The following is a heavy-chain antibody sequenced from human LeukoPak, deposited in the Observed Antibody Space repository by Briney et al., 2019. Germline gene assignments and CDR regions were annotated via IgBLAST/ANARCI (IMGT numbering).Heavy chain of an antibody. V-gene: IGHV4-30-4*01. CDR3: ARAISDGSGSYYTG. CDR2: IYYSGST. J-gene: IGHJ4*02. Sequence: PSQTLSLTCTVSGGSISSGDYYWSWIRQPPGKGLEWIGHIYYSGSTYYNPSLKSRVTISVDTSKNQFSLKLSSVTAADTAVYYCARAISDGSGSYYTGWGQGTLVTVSS. D-gene: IGHD3-10*01. CDR1: GGSISSGDYY.